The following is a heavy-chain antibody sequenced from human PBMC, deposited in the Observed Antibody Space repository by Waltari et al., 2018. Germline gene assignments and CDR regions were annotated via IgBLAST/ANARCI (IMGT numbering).Heavy chain of an antibody. CDR1: SGSIRTSSYY. D-gene: IGHD4-4*01. V-gene: IGHV4-39*01. CDR2: IYFSGSP. Sequence: LQLQESGPGLVKPSETLSLTCTVSSGSIRTSSYYWGWIRQPPGKGLEWIGNIYFSGSPYYNPSLKSRVTITLDTFKNQFSLKLTSGGAADTAVYYCASALDDYNDPQYFQRWGQGTLVTVSS. J-gene: IGHJ1*01. CDR3: ASALDDYNDPQYFQR.